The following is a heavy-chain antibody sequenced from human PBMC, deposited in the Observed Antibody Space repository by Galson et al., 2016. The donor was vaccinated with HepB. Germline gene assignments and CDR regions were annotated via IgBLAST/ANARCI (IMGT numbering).Heavy chain of an antibody. J-gene: IGHJ4*02. CDR2: ISSSSSYI. Sequence: SLRLSCAASGFTFSSYSMHWVRQAPGKGLEWVSSISSSSSYIYYADSVKGRFTISRDNAKNSLYLQMNSLRAKDTAVYYCARAVSWDYGDYAGYWGQGTLVTVSS. D-gene: IGHD4-17*01. CDR3: ARAVSWDYGDYAGY. CDR1: GFTFSSYS. V-gene: IGHV3-21*01.